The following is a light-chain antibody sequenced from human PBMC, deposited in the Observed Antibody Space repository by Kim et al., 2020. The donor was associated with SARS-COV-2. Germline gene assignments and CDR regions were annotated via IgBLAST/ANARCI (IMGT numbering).Light chain of an antibody. Sequence: SPGERATLSCRASQSGSGSYLAWYQQKPGQAPRLLIYDASSRATGIPDRFSGGGSGTDFTLTISRLEPEDFAVYYCQQYGSSPWTFGQGTKVEIK. CDR3: QQYGSSPWT. CDR1: QSGSGSY. J-gene: IGKJ1*01. CDR2: DAS. V-gene: IGKV3-20*01.